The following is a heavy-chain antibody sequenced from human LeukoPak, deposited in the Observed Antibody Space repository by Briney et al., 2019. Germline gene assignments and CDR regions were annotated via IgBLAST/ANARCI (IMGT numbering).Heavy chain of an antibody. CDR3: ERAAGTFHYYYGMDV. V-gene: IGHV5-51*01. CDR2: IYPGDSDT. CDR1: GYSFTSYW. J-gene: IGHJ6*02. D-gene: IGHD6-19*01. Sequence: GESLKISCKGSGYSFTSYWIGWVRQTPGKGLEWMGIIYPGDSDTRYSPSFQGQVTISADKSISTAYLQWSSLKASDTAMYYCERAAGTFHYYYGMDVWGQGTTVTVSS.